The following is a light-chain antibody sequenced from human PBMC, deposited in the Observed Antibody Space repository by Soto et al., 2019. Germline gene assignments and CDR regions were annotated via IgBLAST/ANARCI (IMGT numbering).Light chain of an antibody. V-gene: IGLV2-14*01. Sequence: ALTQPASVSGSPGQSITISRTGTSSDVGGYNYVSWFQHHPGKAPKLIIYEVSYRPSGVSNRFSGSKSGDTASLTTSGLQAEDGADYYCSSFTNTITRYAFGTGTKVTVL. CDR2: EVS. CDR1: SSDVGGYNY. CDR3: SSFTNTITRYA. J-gene: IGLJ1*01.